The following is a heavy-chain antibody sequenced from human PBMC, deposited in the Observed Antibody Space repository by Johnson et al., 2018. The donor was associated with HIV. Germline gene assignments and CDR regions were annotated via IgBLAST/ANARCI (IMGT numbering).Heavy chain of an antibody. D-gene: IGHD2-2*01. J-gene: IGHJ3*02. CDR1: GFTFSTYG. Sequence: QMLLVESGGGVVQPGRSLRLSCAASGFTFSTYGMHWVRQAPGKGLEWVAVMWYDGSNEYYADSVKGRFTISRDNSKNTLYLQMNRLRADDTAVYYCARVYARTPGAFDIWGQGTMVTVSS. V-gene: IGHV3-30*19. CDR3: ARVYARTPGAFDI. CDR2: MWYDGSNE.